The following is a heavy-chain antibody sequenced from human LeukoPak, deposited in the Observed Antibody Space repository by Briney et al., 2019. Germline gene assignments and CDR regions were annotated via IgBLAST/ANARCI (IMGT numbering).Heavy chain of an antibody. D-gene: IGHD5-12*01. CDR1: GFTFSSYW. CDR2: IKQDESEK. V-gene: IGHV3-7*03. J-gene: IGHJ5*02. CDR3: AKDIVATIKGWFDP. Sequence: GGSLRLSCAASGFTFSSYWMSWVRQAPGKGLEWVANIKQDESEKYYVDSVKGRFTISRDNAKNSLYLQMNSLRAEDTALYYCAKDIVATIKGWFDPWAREPWSPSPQ.